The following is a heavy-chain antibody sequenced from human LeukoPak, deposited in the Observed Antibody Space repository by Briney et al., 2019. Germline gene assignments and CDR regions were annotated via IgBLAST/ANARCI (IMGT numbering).Heavy chain of an antibody. J-gene: IGHJ6*03. Sequence: GGSLRLSCAASGFTFSDYYMRWIRQAPGKGLEWVSYISSSGSTIYYADSVKGRFTISRDNAKNSLYLQMNSLRAEDTAVYYCARESGGNPPNYYYYYMDVWGKGTTVTVSS. D-gene: IGHD4-23*01. CDR2: ISSSGSTI. V-gene: IGHV3-11*04. CDR1: GFTFSDYY. CDR3: ARESGGNPPNYYYYYMDV.